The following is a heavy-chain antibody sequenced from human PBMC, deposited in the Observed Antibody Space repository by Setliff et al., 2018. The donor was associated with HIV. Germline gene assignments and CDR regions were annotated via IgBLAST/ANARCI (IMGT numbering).Heavy chain of an antibody. D-gene: IGHD2-21*01. Sequence: SETLSLTCAVYGGSFSGYYWSWIRRPPGKGLEWIGEINHSGSTNYNPSLKSRVTISVGTSKNQFSLKLSSVTAADTAVYYCAGSPLWWLLPKYYFDYWGQGTLVTVSS. CDR1: GGSFSGYY. CDR3: AGSPLWWLLPKYYFDY. CDR2: INHSGST. V-gene: IGHV4-34*01. J-gene: IGHJ4*02.